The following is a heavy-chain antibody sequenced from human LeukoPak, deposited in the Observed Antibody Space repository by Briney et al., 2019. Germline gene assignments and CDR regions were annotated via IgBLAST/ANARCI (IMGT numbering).Heavy chain of an antibody. CDR2: IYYSGST. J-gene: IGHJ4*02. CDR1: GGSIRSYY. V-gene: IGHV4-59*01. CDR3: ARDPLSDYYDSSGQAPLPS. D-gene: IGHD3-22*01. Sequence: SETLSLTCTVSGGSIRSYYWNWIRQPPGKGLEWIGYIYYSGSTNYNPSLKSRVTISVDTSKNQFSLKLSSVTAADTAVYYCARDPLSDYYDSSGQAPLPSWGQGTLVTVSS.